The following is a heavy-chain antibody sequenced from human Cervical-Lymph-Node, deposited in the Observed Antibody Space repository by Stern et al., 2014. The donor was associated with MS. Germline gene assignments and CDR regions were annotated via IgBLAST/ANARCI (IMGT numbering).Heavy chain of an antibody. D-gene: IGHD2-8*01. CDR2: IKNKGNSYAT. CDR3: ARLSTRTNSADY. CDR1: GITFSDHH. V-gene: IGHV3-72*01. Sequence: EVQLVESGGGLVQPGGSLRLSCAASGITFSDHHMDWVRQAPGKGLEWVGRIKNKGNSYATEYAASVKVRFTISRDDSKNSYLQMNSLKTEDTSVYYCARLSTRTNSADYWGQGTLVTVSS. J-gene: IGHJ4*02.